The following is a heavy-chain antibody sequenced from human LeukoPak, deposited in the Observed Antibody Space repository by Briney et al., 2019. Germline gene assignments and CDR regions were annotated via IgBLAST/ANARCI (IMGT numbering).Heavy chain of an antibody. J-gene: IGHJ4*02. V-gene: IGHV1-69*01. CDR3: ARLIGDYYDNSRSSYWHGHLDY. CDR1: GGTFSSYA. D-gene: IGHD3-22*01. Sequence: SAKVSCKASGGTFSSYAISWVRQAPGQGLEWMGGIIPIFGTANYAQKFQGRVTITADESTSTAYMELSSLRSEDTAVYYCARLIGDYYDNSRSSYWHGHLDYWGQGALVTVSS. CDR2: IIPIFGTA.